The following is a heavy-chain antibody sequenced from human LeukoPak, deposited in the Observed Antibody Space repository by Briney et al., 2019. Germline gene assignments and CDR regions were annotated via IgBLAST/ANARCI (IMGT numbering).Heavy chain of an antibody. CDR1: GGSFSGYY. CDR3: ARPRRGSYYGGGWFDP. D-gene: IGHD1-26*01. CDR2: INHSGST. Sequence: SETLSLTCAVYGGSFSGYYWSWIRQPPGKGLEWIGEINHSGSTNYNPSLKSRVTISVDTSKNQFSLKLSSVTAADTAVYYCARPRRGSYYGGGWFDPWGQGTLVTVSS. V-gene: IGHV4-34*01. J-gene: IGHJ5*02.